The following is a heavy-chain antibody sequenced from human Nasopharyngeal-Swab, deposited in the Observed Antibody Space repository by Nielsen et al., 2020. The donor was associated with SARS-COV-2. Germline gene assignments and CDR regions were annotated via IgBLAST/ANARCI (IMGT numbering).Heavy chain of an antibody. CDR1: GYSISSGYY. CDR3: ARIIRRRGWYSHVDY. Sequence: GSLRLSCTVSGYSISSGYYWGWIRQSPGKGLEWIGTIFSSGSTYNPSLKSRVTMSVDTSKNQFSLKLTSVTAADTAVYYCARIIRRRGWYSHVDYWGQGTLVTVSS. V-gene: IGHV4-38-2*02. CDR2: IFSSGST. D-gene: IGHD6-19*01. J-gene: IGHJ4*02.